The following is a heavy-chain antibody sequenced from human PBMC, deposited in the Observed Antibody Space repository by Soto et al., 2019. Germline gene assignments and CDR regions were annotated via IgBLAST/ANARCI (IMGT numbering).Heavy chain of an antibody. CDR1: GFTFSNYY. CDR2: ISSIGTNR. V-gene: IGHV3-11*01. CDR3: ARDGEYGPYGLEV. J-gene: IGHJ6*02. Sequence: QVQLVESGGGLVKPGGSLRLSCAASGFTFSNYYMSWVRQAPGKGLEWVSYISSIGTNRYYAESVEGRFTISRDNAKKSLYLQRNNLRAEDTAVYYCARDGEYGPYGLEVWGQGTKVTVSS. D-gene: IGHD3-10*01.